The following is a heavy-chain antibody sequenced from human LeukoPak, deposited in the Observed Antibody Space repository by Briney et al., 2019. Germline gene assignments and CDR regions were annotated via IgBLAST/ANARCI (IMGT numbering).Heavy chain of an antibody. D-gene: IGHD2-8*01. J-gene: IGHJ4*01. Sequence: PGGSLRLSCVASGFSISSYALAWVRQTPGKGLEWASAVTGGGDGTHYIDSVKGRFTISRDNSKNTIYLQMNSLRAEDTAIYFCGSDPNGDYVGALGYWGRGTLVTVSS. CDR2: VTGGGDGT. CDR1: GFSISSYA. V-gene: IGHV3-23*01. CDR3: GSDPNGDYVGALGY.